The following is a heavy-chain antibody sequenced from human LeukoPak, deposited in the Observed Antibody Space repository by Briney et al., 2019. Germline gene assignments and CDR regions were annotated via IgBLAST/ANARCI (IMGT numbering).Heavy chain of an antibody. D-gene: IGHD2-2*01. CDR3: ARAGAYCSSTSCLGLWFYP. CDR2: IYYSGST. V-gene: IGHV4-39*01. CDR1: GGSISSSSYY. Sequence: PSETLSLTCTVSGGSISSSSYYWGWIRQPPGKGLEWIGSIYYSGSTYYNPSLKSRVTISVDTSKNQFSLKLSSVTAADTAVYYCARAGAYCSSTSCLGLWFYPWGQGTLVTVSS. J-gene: IGHJ5*02.